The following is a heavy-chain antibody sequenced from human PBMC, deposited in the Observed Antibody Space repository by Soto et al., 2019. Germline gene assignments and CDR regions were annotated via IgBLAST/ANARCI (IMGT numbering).Heavy chain of an antibody. V-gene: IGHV1-69*12. CDR1: GGTFSSYA. D-gene: IGHD3-16*02. CDR3: LYHYYYYYGMDV. J-gene: IGHJ6*02. Sequence: QVQLVQSGAEVKKPGSSVKVSCKASGGTFSSYAISWVRQAPGQGLEWMGGIIPIFGTANYAQKFQGRVTITADESRSTAYMELSSLRSEDTAVYYCLYHYYYYYGMDVWGQGTTVTVSS. CDR2: IIPIFGTA.